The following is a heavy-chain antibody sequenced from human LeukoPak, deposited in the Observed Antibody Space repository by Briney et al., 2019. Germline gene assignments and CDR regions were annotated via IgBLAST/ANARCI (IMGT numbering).Heavy chain of an antibody. V-gene: IGHV4-39*01. J-gene: IGHJ5*02. D-gene: IGHD6-13*01. CDR2: IYYSGST. Sequence: KPSETLSLTCTVSGGSISSSSYYWGWIRQPPGKGLEWIGSIYYSGSTYYNPSLKSQVTISVDTSKNQFSLKLSSVTAADTAVYYCATCIAAAGRGGFDPWGQGTLVTVSS. CDR1: GGSISSSSYY. CDR3: ATCIAAAGRGGFDP.